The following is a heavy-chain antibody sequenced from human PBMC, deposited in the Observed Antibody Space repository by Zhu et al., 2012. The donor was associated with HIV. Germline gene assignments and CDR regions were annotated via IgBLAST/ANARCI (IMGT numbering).Heavy chain of an antibody. Sequence: QVQLQESGPGLVKPSKTLSLTCTVSGYSIRSGYYWGWIRQPPGKDLEWIGSIYHSGTTYYNPSLKSRVTISVDTSEKQFSLKLNSVTAADTAVYYCARGDITMILLVLLICWGQGTMVTVSS. D-gene: IGHD3-22*01. CDR3: ARGDITMILLVLLIC. V-gene: IGHV4-38-2*02. CDR2: IYHSGTT. CDR1: GYSIRSGYY. J-gene: IGHJ3*01.